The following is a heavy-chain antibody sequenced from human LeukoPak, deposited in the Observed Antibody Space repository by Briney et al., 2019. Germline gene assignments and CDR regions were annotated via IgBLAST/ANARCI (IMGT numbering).Heavy chain of an antibody. V-gene: IGHV1-2*02. Sequence: ASVKVSCKASGYTFTDYYIHWVRQAPGQGLAWMGWINHNSGGTNYAQKFQGRVTMTRDTSISTAYMELTRLTSDDTAVYYCARVAQSYSSSWYECAFDIWGQGTKVTVSS. CDR2: INHNSGGT. D-gene: IGHD6-13*01. J-gene: IGHJ3*02. CDR3: ARVAQSYSSSWYECAFDI. CDR1: GYTFTDYY.